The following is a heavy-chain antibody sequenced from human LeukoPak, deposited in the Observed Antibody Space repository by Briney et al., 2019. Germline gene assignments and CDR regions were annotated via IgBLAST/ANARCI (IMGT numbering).Heavy chain of an antibody. V-gene: IGHV3-30*02. J-gene: IGHJ4*02. CDR1: GFTFSSYG. CDR2: IRYDGSNK. CDR3: ARGSPYYYDSSGYYYD. D-gene: IGHD3-22*01. Sequence: GGSLRLSCAASGFTFSSYGMHWVRQAPGKGLEWVAFIRYDGSNKYYADSVKGRFTISRDNAKNSLYLQMNSLRAEDTAVYYCARGSPYYYDSSGYYYDWGQGTLVTVSS.